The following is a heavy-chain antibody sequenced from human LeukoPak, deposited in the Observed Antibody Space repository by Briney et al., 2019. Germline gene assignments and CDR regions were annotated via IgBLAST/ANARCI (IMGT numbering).Heavy chain of an antibody. Sequence: PGGSLRLSCVASGFSFGTFGMHWVRQPPGKGLEWVTFIGYGGDNKYYADSVKGRFTISRDNSKSTVSLQMTSLRAEDTAVYYCARDYYYDSSGSSDAFDIWGQGTMVTVSS. CDR3: ARDYYYDSSGSSDAFDI. D-gene: IGHD3-22*01. J-gene: IGHJ3*02. CDR1: GFSFGTFG. CDR2: IGYGGDNK. V-gene: IGHV3-30*02.